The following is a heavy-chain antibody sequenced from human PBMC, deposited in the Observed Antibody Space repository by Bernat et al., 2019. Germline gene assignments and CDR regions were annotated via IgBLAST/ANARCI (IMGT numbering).Heavy chain of an antibody. CDR1: GGSISSSNYY. V-gene: IGHV4-39*01. J-gene: IGHJ4*02. D-gene: IGHD1-7*01. Sequence: QLQLQESGPGLVKPSETLSLTCTVSGGSISSSNYYWGWIRQPPGKELEWIGSIYYSGSTYYNPSLKSRVTVSVDTSKNQFSLKLSSVTAADTGVYYCARHQRNYGNFDYWGQGTLVTVSS. CDR2: IYYSGST. CDR3: ARHQRNYGNFDY.